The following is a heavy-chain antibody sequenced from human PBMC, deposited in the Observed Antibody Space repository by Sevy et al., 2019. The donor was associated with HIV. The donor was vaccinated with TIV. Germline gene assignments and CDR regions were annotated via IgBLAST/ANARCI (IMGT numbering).Heavy chain of an antibody. CDR2: MNPNSGNT. J-gene: IGHJ4*02. D-gene: IGHD7-27*01. CDR1: GYTFTSYD. V-gene: IGHV1-8*01. Sequence: ASVKVSCKASGYTFTSYDINWVRQATGQGLEWMGWMNPNSGNTGYAQKFQGRVTMTRKTSISTAYMELSSLRSEDTAVYYCARGRLTGIGFDYWGQGTLVTVSS. CDR3: ARGRLTGIGFDY.